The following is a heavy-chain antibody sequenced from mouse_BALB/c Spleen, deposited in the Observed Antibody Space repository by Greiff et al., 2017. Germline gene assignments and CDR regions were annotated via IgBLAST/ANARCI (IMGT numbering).Heavy chain of an antibody. CDR3: ARVRLGLYAMDY. CDR1: GFTFSDYY. D-gene: IGHD2-12*01. V-gene: IGHV5-4*02. Sequence: EVQRVESGGGLVKPGGSLKLSCAASGFTFSDYYMYWVRQTPEKRLEWVATISDGGSYTYYPDSVKGRFTISRDNAKNNLYLQMSSLKSEDTAMYYCARVRLGLYAMDYWGQGTSVTVSS. CDR2: ISDGGSYT. J-gene: IGHJ4*01.